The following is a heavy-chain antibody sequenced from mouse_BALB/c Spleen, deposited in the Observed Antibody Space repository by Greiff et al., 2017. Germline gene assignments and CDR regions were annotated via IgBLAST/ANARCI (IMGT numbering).Heavy chain of an antibody. CDR2: IWAGGST. V-gene: IGHV2-9*02. CDR3: ASRPHDGPYYYAMDY. Sequence: VQLVESGPGLVAPSQSLSITCTVSGFSLTSYGVHWVRQPPGKGLEWLGVIWAGGSTNYNSALMSRLSISKDNSKSQVFLKMNSLQTDDTAMYYCASRPHDGPYYYAMDYWGQGTSVTVSS. D-gene: IGHD2-3*01. CDR1: GFSLTSYG. J-gene: IGHJ4*01.